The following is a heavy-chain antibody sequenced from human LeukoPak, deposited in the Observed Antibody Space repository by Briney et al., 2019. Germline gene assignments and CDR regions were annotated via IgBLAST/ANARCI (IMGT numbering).Heavy chain of an antibody. J-gene: IGHJ4*02. CDR3: ATSSSGYYRYSDY. CDR1: GFTFSSYG. D-gene: IGHD3-22*01. Sequence: GGSLRLSCAASGFTFSSYGMHWVRQAPGKGLEWVAVIWYDGSNKYYADSVKGRFTISRDNSKNTLYLQMNSLRAEDTAVYYCATSSSGYYRYSDYWGQGTLVTVSS. V-gene: IGHV3-33*01. CDR2: IWYDGSNK.